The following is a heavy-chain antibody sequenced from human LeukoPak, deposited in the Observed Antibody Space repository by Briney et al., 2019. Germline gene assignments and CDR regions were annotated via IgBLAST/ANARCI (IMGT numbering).Heavy chain of an antibody. V-gene: IGHV4-4*07. CDR3: ARGGRWIAAAGEYGGAFDI. J-gene: IGHJ3*02. D-gene: IGHD6-13*01. CDR2: IYTSGST. CDR1: GVSMSIFY. Sequence: SDTLSHTCTLSGVSMSIFYWSGIRAPAGGGREGIGRIYTSGSTNYTPSLKSRVTMSVDTSKKQFSLKLSSVTAAATAVYYCARGGRWIAAAGEYGGAFDIWGQGTMVTVSS.